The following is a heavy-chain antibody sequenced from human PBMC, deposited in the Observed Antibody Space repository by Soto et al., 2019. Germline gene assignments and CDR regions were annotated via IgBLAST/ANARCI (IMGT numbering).Heavy chain of an antibody. CDR1: GFTLSSYA. CDR3: ARDRSDV. Sequence: QVQLVESGGGVVRPGRSLRLSCAASGFTLSSYAMYWVRQAPGKGLEWVAFISFDGNNGYADSVKGRFTISRDNSKNPVYLQMNSLRGEDTAVYYCARDRSDVWGQGTLVTVSS. J-gene: IGHJ4*02. CDR2: ISFDGNNG. V-gene: IGHV3-30-3*01.